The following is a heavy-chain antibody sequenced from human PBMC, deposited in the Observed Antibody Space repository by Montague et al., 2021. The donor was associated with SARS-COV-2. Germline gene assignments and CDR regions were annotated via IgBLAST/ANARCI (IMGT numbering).Heavy chain of an antibody. V-gene: IGHV3-74*01. CDR1: GFTFRSYW. CDR3: VRRLWFGDSDYYLEY. J-gene: IGHJ4*02. CDR2: IKHIRTYI. D-gene: IGHD3-10*01. Sequence: SLRLSCAASGFTFRSYWMHWARQVPGRGLVWVSRIKHIRTYINYAASVKGRFTISRDNAKNTLYLQMNNLRAEDTAVYYCVRRLWFGDSDYYLEYWGQGTLVTVSS.